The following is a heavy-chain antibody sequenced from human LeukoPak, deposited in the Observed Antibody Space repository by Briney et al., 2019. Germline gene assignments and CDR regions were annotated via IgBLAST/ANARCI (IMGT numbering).Heavy chain of an antibody. D-gene: IGHD3-3*01. CDR1: GASISSTSHY. Sequence: SETLSLTCTVSGASISSTSHYWGWIRQPPGKGLEWIGSIYYSGSTYYNTSLKSRVTISVDMSKNQFSLRVTSVTAADTAVYYCARSWGYDFWTGNLLDYWGQGTLVSVSS. J-gene: IGHJ4*02. V-gene: IGHV4-39*07. CDR2: IYYSGST. CDR3: ARSWGYDFWTGNLLDY.